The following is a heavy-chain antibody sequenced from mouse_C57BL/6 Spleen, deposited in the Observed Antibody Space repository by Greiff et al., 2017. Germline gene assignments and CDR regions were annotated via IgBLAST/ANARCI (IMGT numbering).Heavy chain of an antibody. D-gene: IGHD1-1*01. Sequence: QVQLQQSGAELVMPGASVKLSCKASGYTFTSYWMHWVKQRPGQGLEWIGEIDPSDSYTNYNQKFKGKSTLTVDKSSSTAYMQLSSLTSEDSAVYYCARGHYGSSPMDYWGQGTSVTVSS. V-gene: IGHV1-69*01. CDR1: GYTFTSYW. J-gene: IGHJ4*01. CDR3: ARGHYGSSPMDY. CDR2: IDPSDSYT.